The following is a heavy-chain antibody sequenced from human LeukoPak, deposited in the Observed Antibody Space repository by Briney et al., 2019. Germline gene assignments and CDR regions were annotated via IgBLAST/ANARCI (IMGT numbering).Heavy chain of an antibody. CDR1: GYMFTTYD. CDR3: ARRKFLGWFDP. V-gene: IGHV1-8*03. D-gene: IGHD7-27*01. CDR2: LNPNSGNA. J-gene: IGHJ5*02. Sequence: ASVKVSCKASGYMFTTYDIGWVRQATGQGHEWMGWLNPNSGNAGYAQKFQGRVTISRNTSISTAYMELSSLRSDDTAIYYCARRKFLGWFDPWGQGTLVTVFS.